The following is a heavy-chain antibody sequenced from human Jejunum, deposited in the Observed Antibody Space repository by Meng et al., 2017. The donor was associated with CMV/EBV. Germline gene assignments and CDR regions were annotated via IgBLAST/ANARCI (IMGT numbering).Heavy chain of an antibody. CDR2: IYSNGIDT. Sequence: FSRYWIGWVRQAPGKGLEWVSMIYSNGIDTYYADSVKGRFITSRDNSKNMLYLQINSLRAEDTAVYYCAKYAKGVRSGNIYAMDVWGQGTTVTVSS. CDR3: AKYAKGVRSGNIYAMDV. J-gene: IGHJ6*01. CDR1: FSRYW. V-gene: IGHV3-23*03. D-gene: IGHD2-8*01.